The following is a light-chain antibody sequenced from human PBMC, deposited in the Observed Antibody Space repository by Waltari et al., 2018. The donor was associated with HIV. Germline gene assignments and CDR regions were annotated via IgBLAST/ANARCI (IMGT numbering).Light chain of an antibody. Sequence: EIVLTQSPGTLSLSPGERATLSCRASHDVPDNSLAWYQQKVGQSPRLLIHGASSRATDIPDRFSGSGSGTDFTLTISRLEPEDFAIYFCQQYGTSPPWSFGQGTRVEVK. CDR3: QQYGTSPPWS. CDR1: HDVPDNS. J-gene: IGKJ1*01. V-gene: IGKV3-20*01. CDR2: GAS.